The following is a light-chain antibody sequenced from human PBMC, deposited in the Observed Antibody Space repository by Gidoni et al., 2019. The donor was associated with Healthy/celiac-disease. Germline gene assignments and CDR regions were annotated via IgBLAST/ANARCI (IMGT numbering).Light chain of an antibody. Sequence: EIVLTQSPATLSLSPGERATLSCRASQSVSSYLAWYQQQPGQAPRLLIYDASNRATGIPARFSGSGSGTDFTLTISSLEPEDFAVYYCQQRSNWHSITFGQGTRLEIK. CDR1: QSVSSY. CDR2: DAS. V-gene: IGKV3-11*01. J-gene: IGKJ5*01. CDR3: QQRSNWHSIT.